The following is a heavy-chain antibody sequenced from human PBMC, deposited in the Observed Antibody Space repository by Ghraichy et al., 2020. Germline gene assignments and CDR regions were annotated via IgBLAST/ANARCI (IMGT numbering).Heavy chain of an antibody. CDR2: INTDSGNT. CDR1: GYTFTNSA. J-gene: IGHJ4*02. CDR3: ASRPGMALAGLDF. V-gene: IGHV1-3*04. D-gene: IGHD6-19*01. Sequence: ASVKVSCKASGYTFTNSAIHWVRQAPGQRLEWMGWINTDSGNTRYSQNFQGRVTITRDTSASTAYMELSSLRSEDSAVYYCASRPGMALAGLDFWGQGTLVTVSS.